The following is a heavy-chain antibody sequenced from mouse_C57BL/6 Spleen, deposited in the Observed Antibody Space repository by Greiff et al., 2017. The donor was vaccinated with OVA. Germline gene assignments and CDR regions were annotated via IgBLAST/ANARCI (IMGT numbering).Heavy chain of an antibody. CDR2: ISSGTSTI. CDR3: AREAFYAMDY. Sequence: EVKLMESGGGLVKPGGSLKLSCAASGFTFSDYGMHWVRQAPEKGLEWVAYISSGTSTIYSADTVSGRFTISRANAKNTLFLQMTRRRAEDAAMYYGAREAFYAMDYWGQGTTVTVSS. CDR1: GFTFSDYG. V-gene: IGHV5-17*01. J-gene: IGHJ4*01.